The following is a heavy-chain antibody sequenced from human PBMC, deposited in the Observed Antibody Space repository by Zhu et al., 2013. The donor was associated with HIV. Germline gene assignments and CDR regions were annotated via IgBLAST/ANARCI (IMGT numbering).Heavy chain of an antibody. CDR1: EFNFSRYE. V-gene: IGHV3-48*03. CDR3: AKLERLVPWD. J-gene: IGHJ4*02. CDR2: ISSRGTTI. D-gene: IGHD6-6*01. Sequence: VQLVESGGGLVQPGGSLRLSCATSEFNFSRYEMSWVRQAPGKGLEWVSYISSRGTTIYYADSVKGRFTISRDNAKNSLFLHMNSLRAEDTAIYYCAKLERLVPWDWGQGTLVTVSS.